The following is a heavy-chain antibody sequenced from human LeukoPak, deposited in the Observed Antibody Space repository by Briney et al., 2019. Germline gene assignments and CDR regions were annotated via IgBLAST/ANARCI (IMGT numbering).Heavy chain of an antibody. CDR3: AKSHSVEQRGYFDY. J-gene: IGHJ4*02. D-gene: IGHD1/OR15-1a*01. V-gene: IGHV3-23*01. CDR1: GFTFSTYA. Sequence: GGPLRLSCAASGFTFSTYAMSWVRQAPGKGLEWVSTIANDGGSTYYADSVKGRFTISRDNSKNTVYLQMNSLRAEDMVVYYCAKSHSVEQRGYFDYWGQGTLVPVSS. CDR2: IANDGGST.